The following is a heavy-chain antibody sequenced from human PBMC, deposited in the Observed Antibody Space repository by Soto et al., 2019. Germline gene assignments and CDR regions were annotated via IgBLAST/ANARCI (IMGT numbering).Heavy chain of an antibody. CDR3: AGGGSSSPDGFYYYVMDV. Sequence: ASVKVSCKASGYTFTSYYMHWVRQAPGQGLEWMGIINPSGGSTSYAQKFQGRVTMTRDTSTSTVYMELSSLRSEDTAVYYCAGGGSSSPDGFYYYVMDVWGKGTTVTVSS. CDR1: GYTFTSYY. CDR2: INPSGGST. D-gene: IGHD1-26*01. J-gene: IGHJ6*04. V-gene: IGHV1-46*01.